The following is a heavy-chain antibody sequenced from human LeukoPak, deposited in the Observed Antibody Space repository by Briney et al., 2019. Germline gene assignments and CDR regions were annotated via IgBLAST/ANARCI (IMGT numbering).Heavy chain of an antibody. CDR1: GFTFGTYG. Sequence: GGSLRLSCEAPGFTFGTYGMTWVRQAPGKRLEWVSGITGSSTWTYYADSVRGRFTISRDNSKNTLHLQMNNLTADDTAIYYCAREFVSLGTGYFDLWGRGTVVTVSS. V-gene: IGHV3-23*01. CDR3: AREFVSLGTGYFDL. D-gene: IGHD7-27*01. CDR2: ITGSSTWT. J-gene: IGHJ2*01.